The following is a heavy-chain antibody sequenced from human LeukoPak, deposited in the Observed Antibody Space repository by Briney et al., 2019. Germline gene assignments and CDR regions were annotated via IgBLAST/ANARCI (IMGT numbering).Heavy chain of an antibody. J-gene: IGHJ4*02. CDR1: GYTFTSYD. CDR3: ARVAVKSYALDY. D-gene: IGHD2-2*01. V-gene: IGHV1-8*01. CDR2: MNPNSGNT. Sequence: ASVKVSCKASGYTFTSYDINWVRHATGQGLEWMGWMNPNSGNTGYAQKFQGRVTMTRNTSISTAYMELSSLRSEDTAVYYCARVAVKSYALDYWGQGTLVTVSS.